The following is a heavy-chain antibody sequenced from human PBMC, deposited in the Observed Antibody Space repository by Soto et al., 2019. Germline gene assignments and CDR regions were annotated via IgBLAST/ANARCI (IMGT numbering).Heavy chain of an antibody. CDR1: VFTFSIYA. D-gene: IGHD3-22*01. CDR3: ATGANFYYDTSRY. J-gene: IGHJ4*02. Sequence: GGSLLVSCATPVFTFSIYALHWVRQAPGKGLDWVAVMSPNGNNQYYADSVKGRFTISRDTSKSTLYLQMTSLRPDDTAVYYCATGANFYYDTSRYWGQGTLVTVSS. CDR2: MSPNGNNQ. V-gene: IGHV3-30-3*01.